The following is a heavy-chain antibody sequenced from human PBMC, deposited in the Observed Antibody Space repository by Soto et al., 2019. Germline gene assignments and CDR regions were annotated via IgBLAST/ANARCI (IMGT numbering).Heavy chain of an antibody. Sequence: SETLSLTCAFYGGSFSGYYWSLIRQPPGKGLEWIGEINHSGSTNYNPSLKSRVTISVDTSKNQFSLKLSSVTAADTAVYYCARGGVDTAMVNGFPKLFDYWGQGTLVTVSS. V-gene: IGHV4-34*01. CDR2: INHSGST. CDR1: GGSFSGYY. J-gene: IGHJ4*02. CDR3: ARGGVDTAMVNGFPKLFDY. D-gene: IGHD5-18*01.